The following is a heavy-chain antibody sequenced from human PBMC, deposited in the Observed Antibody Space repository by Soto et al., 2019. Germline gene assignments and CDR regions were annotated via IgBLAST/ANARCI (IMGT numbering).Heavy chain of an antibody. CDR1: GFTFSSYG. Sequence: GGSLRLSCAASGFTFSSYGMHWVRQAPGKGLEWVAVISYDGSNKYYADSVKGRFTISRDNSKNTLYLQMNSLRAEDTAVYYCAKDLDNLGGVIVIGYMDVWGKGTTVTVSS. D-gene: IGHD3-16*02. V-gene: IGHV3-30*18. J-gene: IGHJ6*03. CDR2: ISYDGSNK. CDR3: AKDLDNLGGVIVIGYMDV.